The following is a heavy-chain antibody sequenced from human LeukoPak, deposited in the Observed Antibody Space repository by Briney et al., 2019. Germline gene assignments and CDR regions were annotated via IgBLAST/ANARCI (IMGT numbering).Heavy chain of an antibody. CDR2: IRYDGSNK. Sequence: GGSLRLSCAACGFTFSSYGMHWVRQAPGKGLEWGAFIRYDGSNKYYADSVKGRFTISRDNSKNTLYLQMNSLRAEDTAVYYCAKGSADGWLEYFDCWGQGTLVTVSS. D-gene: IGHD6-19*01. CDR3: AKGSADGWLEYFDC. CDR1: GFTFSSYG. V-gene: IGHV3-30*02. J-gene: IGHJ4*02.